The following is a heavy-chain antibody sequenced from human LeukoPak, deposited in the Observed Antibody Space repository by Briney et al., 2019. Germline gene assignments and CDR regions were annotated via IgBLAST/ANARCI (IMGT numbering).Heavy chain of an antibody. CDR2: ISYDGSNK. CDR3: AKDLSGPSFY. D-gene: IGHD2-15*01. Sequence: GGSLRLSCAASGFTFSSYGMHWVRQAPGKGLEWVAVISYDGSNKYYADSVKGRFTISRDNSKNTLYLQMNSLRAEDTAVYYCAKDLSGPSFYWGQGTLVTVSS. CDR1: GFTFSSYG. J-gene: IGHJ4*02. V-gene: IGHV3-30*18.